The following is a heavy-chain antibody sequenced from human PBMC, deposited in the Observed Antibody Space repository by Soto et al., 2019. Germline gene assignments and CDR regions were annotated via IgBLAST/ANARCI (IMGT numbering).Heavy chain of an antibody. CDR2: IIPIFGTA. V-gene: IGHV1-69*12. D-gene: IGHD5-12*01. Sequence: QLQLVQSGAEVKKPGSSVKVSCKASAGPFSSYAISWVRQAPGQGLEWMGGIIPIFGTANYAQKFQGRVTITADESTSTAYMELSSLRSEDTAVYYCASRSDGYNAIRSFDYWGQGTLVTVSS. CDR3: ASRSDGYNAIRSFDY. CDR1: AGPFSSYA. J-gene: IGHJ4*02.